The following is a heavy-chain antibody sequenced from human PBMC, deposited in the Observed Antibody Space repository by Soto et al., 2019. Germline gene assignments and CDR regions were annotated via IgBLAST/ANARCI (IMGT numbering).Heavy chain of an antibody. CDR2: IKEDGSEK. CDR3: ARYRSLDP. Sequence: EVQLVESGGGLVQPGGSLRLSCADSGFILRNYWMSWVRQAPGMGLQWVASIKEDGSEKYYVDPVKGRFTISREHAKNSLYLQMNSLRAEDTAVYYCARYRSLDPWGQGILVTVSS. CDR1: GFILRNYW. J-gene: IGHJ5*02. V-gene: IGHV3-7*03. D-gene: IGHD3-16*02.